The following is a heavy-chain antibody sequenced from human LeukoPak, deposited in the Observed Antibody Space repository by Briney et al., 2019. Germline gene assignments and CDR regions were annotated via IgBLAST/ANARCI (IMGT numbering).Heavy chain of an antibody. CDR2: IYSGGST. V-gene: IGHV3-66*01. D-gene: IGHD6-19*01. CDR1: GFTVSSYY. CDR3: ARSYDSSGWGFDY. J-gene: IGHJ4*02. Sequence: GGSLRLSCAASGFTVSSYYMSWVRQAPGKGLEWVSVIYSGGSTYYADSVKGRFTISRDNSKNTLYLQMNSLRAEDTAVYYCARSYDSSGWGFDYWGQGTLVTVSS.